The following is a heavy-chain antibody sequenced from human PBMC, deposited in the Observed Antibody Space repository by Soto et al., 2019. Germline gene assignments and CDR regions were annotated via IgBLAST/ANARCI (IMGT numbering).Heavy chain of an antibody. D-gene: IGHD6-6*01. CDR2: ISWNSGSI. CDR3: AKVASPGYFDY. Sequence: GGSLRLSCAASGFTFDDYAMHWVRQAPGKGLEWVSGISWNSGSIGYADSVKGRFTISRDNAKNSLYLQMNSLRAEDTALYYCAKVASPGYFDYWGQGTLVTVSS. J-gene: IGHJ4*02. V-gene: IGHV3-9*01. CDR1: GFTFDDYA.